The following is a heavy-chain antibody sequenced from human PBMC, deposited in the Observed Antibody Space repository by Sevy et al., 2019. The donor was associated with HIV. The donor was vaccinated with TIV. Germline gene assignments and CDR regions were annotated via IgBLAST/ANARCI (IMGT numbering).Heavy chain of an antibody. Sequence: GGSLRLSCAASGFTFSSYAMSWVRQAPGKGLEWVSVIYSDGSTYYADSVKGRFTISRDNSKNTLYLQINSLRAEDTAVYYCARRNVESSKWYYFDDWGQGTLVTVSS. V-gene: IGHV3-53*01. CDR3: ARRNVESSKWYYFDD. J-gene: IGHJ4*02. D-gene: IGHD6-13*01. CDR1: GFTFSSYA. CDR2: IYSDGST.